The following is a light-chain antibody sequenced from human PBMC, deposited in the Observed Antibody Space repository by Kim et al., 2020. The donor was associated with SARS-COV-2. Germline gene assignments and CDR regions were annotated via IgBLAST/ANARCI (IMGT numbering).Light chain of an antibody. CDR1: QSVSSN. CDR3: QQYNNWPPLT. Sequence: EIVMTQSPATLSVSPGERATLSCRASQSVSSNLAWYQQKPGQAPRLLIYGVSTRATGIPARFSGGGSGTEFTLTISSLQSEDFAVYYCQQYNNWPPLTFGGGTKVDIK. CDR2: GVS. V-gene: IGKV3-15*01. J-gene: IGKJ4*01.